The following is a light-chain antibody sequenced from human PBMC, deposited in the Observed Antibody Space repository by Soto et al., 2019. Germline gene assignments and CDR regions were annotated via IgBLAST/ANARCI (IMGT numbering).Light chain of an antibody. V-gene: IGKV1-39*01. CDR3: QQTFSTYVS. CDR1: QGISSY. Sequence: DIQMTQSPSTLSASVGDRVTITCRASQGISSYLAWYQQKPGKAPKLLIYAASTLQSGVPSRFSGSGSGTEFTLTISSLQPEDFATYFCQQTFSTYVSFGGGTKVDIK. J-gene: IGKJ4*01. CDR2: AAS.